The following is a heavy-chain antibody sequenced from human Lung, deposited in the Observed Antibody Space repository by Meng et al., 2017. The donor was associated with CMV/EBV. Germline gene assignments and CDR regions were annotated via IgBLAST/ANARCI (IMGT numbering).Heavy chain of an antibody. CDR2: ISVYTDNT. Sequence: ASXXVSXKTSGYTFTSYGISWVRQAPGQGLEWMGWISVYTDNTSSAQKYQGRLTMTTDTSTSTAYMEARSLRSDDTAVYYCARDSPSLYSSSPGIDFWGQGXLVTVSS. CDR3: ARDSPSLYSSSPGIDF. J-gene: IGHJ4*02. V-gene: IGHV1-18*01. D-gene: IGHD6-6*01. CDR1: GYTFTSYG.